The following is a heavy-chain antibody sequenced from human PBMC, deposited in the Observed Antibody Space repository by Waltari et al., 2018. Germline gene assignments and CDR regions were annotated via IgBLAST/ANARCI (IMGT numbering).Heavy chain of an antibody. D-gene: IGHD4-17*01. CDR1: VYSISSGYN. Sequence: QVQLQESGPGLVKLSETLSLPCAVSVYSISSGYNWGWIRQPPGKGLEWIGCIYHSGSTYYNPSLKSRFTISVDTSKCQFSLKLSSVTAADTAVYYCALYDYGVYSFSYWGQGTLVTVSS. J-gene: IGHJ4*02. CDR2: IYHSGST. CDR3: ALYDYGVYSFSY. V-gene: IGHV4-38-2*01.